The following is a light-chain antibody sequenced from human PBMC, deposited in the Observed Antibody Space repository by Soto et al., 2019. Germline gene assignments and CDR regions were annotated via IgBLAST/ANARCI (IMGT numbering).Light chain of an antibody. Sequence: QSVLTQPASVSGSPGQSITISCTGTSSDVGASIFVSWYQQHPGKAPKLMIYAVSSRPSGVSYRFSGSKSGNTASLTISGLQAEDEADYYCSSYTTNSSYVFGTGTRSPS. CDR2: AVS. CDR3: SSYTTNSSYV. J-gene: IGLJ1*01. CDR1: SSDVGASIF. V-gene: IGLV2-14*01.